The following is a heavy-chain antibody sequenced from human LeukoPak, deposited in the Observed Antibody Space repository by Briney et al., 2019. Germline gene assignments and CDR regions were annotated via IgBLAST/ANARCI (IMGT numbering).Heavy chain of an antibody. CDR1: GGSISSSSYY. J-gene: IGHJ5*02. V-gene: IGHV4-39*01. CDR3: ATLAPYCSGGSCYPNWFDP. D-gene: IGHD2-15*01. Sequence: SETLPLTCTVSGGSISSSSYYWGWIRQPPGKGLEWIGSIYYSGSTYYNPSLKSRVTISVDTSKNQFSLKLSSVPAANTAVYYCATLAPYCSGGSCYPNWFDPWGQGTLVTVSS. CDR2: IYYSGST.